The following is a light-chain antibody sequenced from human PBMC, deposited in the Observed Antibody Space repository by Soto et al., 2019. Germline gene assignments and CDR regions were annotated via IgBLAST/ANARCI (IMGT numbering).Light chain of an antibody. J-gene: IGLJ1*01. CDR3: ISYTDRQSYL. CDR1: SSDIGSYNH. CDR2: AVS. Sequence: QSALTQPASVSGSPGQSITISCSGTSSDIGSYNHVAWYQQFPGKSPKLMIYAVSDRPSGVSDRFSSSKSGITASLTISGLQTEDEADYYCISYTDRQSYLFGTGTKVTVL. V-gene: IGLV2-14*03.